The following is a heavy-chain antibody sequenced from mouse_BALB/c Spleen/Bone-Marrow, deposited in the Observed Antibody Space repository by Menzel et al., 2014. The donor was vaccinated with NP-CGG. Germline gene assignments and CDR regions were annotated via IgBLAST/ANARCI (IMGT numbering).Heavy chain of an antibody. CDR1: GFSLTSYG. Sequence: VKLVESGPGLVQPSQSLSITCTVSGFSLTSYGVHWVRQSPGKGLEWLGAIWSGGGSDYNAAFISRLSITKDNSKSQVFFKMFSLQVDDTAIYYCARTSNYVDFDYWGQGTTLTVSP. CDR3: ARTSNYVDFDY. J-gene: IGHJ2*01. D-gene: IGHD2-5*01. CDR2: IWSGGGS. V-gene: IGHV2-4-1*01.